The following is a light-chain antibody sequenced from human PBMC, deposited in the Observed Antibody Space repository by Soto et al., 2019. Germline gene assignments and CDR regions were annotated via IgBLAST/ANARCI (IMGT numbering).Light chain of an antibody. CDR3: QQYGRSSWT. CDR2: GAS. Sequence: EIVWTQAPGTLSLSPGERATLSCRASQSVTSYLAWYQQKPGQSPRLLIYGASSRAAGIPDRFSGSGSGTDFTLTIGRLEPEDFAVFYCQQYGRSSWTFGQGTKLEIK. CDR1: QSVTSY. J-gene: IGKJ1*01. V-gene: IGKV3-20*01.